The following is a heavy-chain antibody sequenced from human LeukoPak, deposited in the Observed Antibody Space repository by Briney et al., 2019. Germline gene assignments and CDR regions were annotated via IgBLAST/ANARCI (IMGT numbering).Heavy chain of an antibody. V-gene: IGHV1-69*02. CDR1: GGTFSSYT. CDR2: IIPILGIA. CDR3: AGISGGDAFDI. Sequence: SVKVSCKASGGTFSSYTISWVRQAPGQGLEWMGRIIPILGIANYAQKFQGRVTITADKSTSTAYMELSSLRSEDTAVYYCAGISGGDAFDIWGQGTMVAVSS. D-gene: IGHD1-26*01. J-gene: IGHJ3*02.